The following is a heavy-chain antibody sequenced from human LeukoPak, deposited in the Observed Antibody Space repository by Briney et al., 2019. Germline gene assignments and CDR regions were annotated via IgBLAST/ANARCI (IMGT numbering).Heavy chain of an antibody. D-gene: IGHD6-13*01. V-gene: IGHV1-2*02. CDR1: GYTFTGYY. CDR3: ARESIAAAGTNYYYYYYYMDV. Sequence: ASVKVSCKASGYTFTGYYMHWVRQAPGQGLEWMGWINPNSGGTSYAQKFQGRVTMTRDTSISTAYMELSRLRSDDTAVYYCARESIAAAGTNYYYYYYYMDVWGKGTTVTVSS. J-gene: IGHJ6*03. CDR2: INPNSGGT.